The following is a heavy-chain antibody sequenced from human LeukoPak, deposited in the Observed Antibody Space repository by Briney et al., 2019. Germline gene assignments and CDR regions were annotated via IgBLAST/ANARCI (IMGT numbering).Heavy chain of an antibody. CDR3: ARTVTTSSYYFDH. V-gene: IGHV1-18*01. Sequence: ASVKVSCKASGYTFTTYGVSWVRQAPGQGLEWMGWISGYDGNTNYAQKLRGRVTMTTDTSTSTAYMDLRSLRSDDTALYYCARTVTTSSYYFDHWGQGTLVTASS. CDR1: GYTFTTYG. J-gene: IGHJ4*02. CDR2: ISGYDGNT. D-gene: IGHD4-17*01.